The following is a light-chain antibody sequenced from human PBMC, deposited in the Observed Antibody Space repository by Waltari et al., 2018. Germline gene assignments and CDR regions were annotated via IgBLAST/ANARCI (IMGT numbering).Light chain of an antibody. Sequence: EVVFTQSPGTLSLSPGERATLSCRGSQSLSQSRLAWYQQKPGQAPRLLMYAASRRATGIPDGFSSSGTGTAFSLTVSRVEPEDSAVYYCQQYGSSVMYTFGQGTKLEIQ. V-gene: IGKV3-20*01. CDR2: AAS. J-gene: IGKJ2*01. CDR1: QSLSQSR. CDR3: QQYGSSVMYT.